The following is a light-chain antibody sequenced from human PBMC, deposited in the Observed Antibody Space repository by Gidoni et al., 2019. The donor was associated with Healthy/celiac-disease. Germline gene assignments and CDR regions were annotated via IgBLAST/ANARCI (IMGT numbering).Light chain of an antibody. CDR3: QQYGSSSYT. J-gene: IGKJ2*01. Sequence: LVLTQSPGTLSLSPGERATLSCRASQSVSSSYLAWYQQKPGQAPRLLIYGASSRATGIPDRFSGSGSGTDFTLTISRLEPEDFAVYYCQQYGSSSYTFXXXTKLEIK. CDR2: GAS. V-gene: IGKV3-20*01. CDR1: QSVSSSY.